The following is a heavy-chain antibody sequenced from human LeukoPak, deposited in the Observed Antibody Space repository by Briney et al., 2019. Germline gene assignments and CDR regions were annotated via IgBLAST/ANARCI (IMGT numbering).Heavy chain of an antibody. Sequence: ASVKVSCKAAGYTFTGYYIYWVRQAPGQGLEWMGWINPNTGGTNYAQKFQGRVTMTGDTSISTPYMELSRLRADDTAVYFCGRDYLVSESEFYYAFDVWGQGTTVTVSS. D-gene: IGHD3-10*01. CDR3: GRDYLVSESEFYYAFDV. V-gene: IGHV1-2*02. CDR2: INPNTGGT. CDR1: GYTFTGYY. J-gene: IGHJ6*02.